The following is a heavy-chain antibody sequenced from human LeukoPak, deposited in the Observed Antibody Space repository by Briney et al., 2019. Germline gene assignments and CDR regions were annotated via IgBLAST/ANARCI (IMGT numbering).Heavy chain of an antibody. CDR1: GFTSTKYW. D-gene: IGHD2-2*01. V-gene: IGHV3-7*01. CDR3: ARGLDCRSTSCYLDN. Sequence: GGSLRLSCAASGFTSTKYWMTWVRRAPGKGLEWVANIKQDGSEKFYVDSVKGRFTISRDNAKNSLDLQINSLGAEDTAVYYCARGLDCRSTSCYLDNWGQGTLVTVSS. CDR2: IKQDGSEK. J-gene: IGHJ4*02.